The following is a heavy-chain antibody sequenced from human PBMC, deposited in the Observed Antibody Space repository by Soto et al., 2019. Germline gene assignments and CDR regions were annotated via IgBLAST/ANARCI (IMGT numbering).Heavy chain of an antibody. D-gene: IGHD2-21*02. J-gene: IGHJ6*02. Sequence: SETLSLTCTVSGGSISSGGYYWSWIRQHPGKGLEWIGYIYYSGSTLYNPSLKSRVTISVDTSKNQFSLHLTSVTAADTAVYFCAREDDGGDSLDVWGQGTTVTVSS. CDR1: GGSISSGGYY. V-gene: IGHV4-30-4*08. CDR2: IYYSGST. CDR3: AREDDGGDSLDV.